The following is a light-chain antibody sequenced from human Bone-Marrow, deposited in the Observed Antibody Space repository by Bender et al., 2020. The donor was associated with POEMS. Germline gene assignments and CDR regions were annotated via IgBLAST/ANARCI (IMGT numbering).Light chain of an antibody. Sequence: QSVLTQPPSASGTPGQRVTISCSGGSSNIGAHAVNWYQHLPGTAPKLLIYSSHRRPSEVPDRFSGFKSGNTASLTISGLQSEDEADYYCAVWDDSLNGWVFGGGTKLTVL. CDR3: AVWDDSLNGWV. CDR1: SSNIGAHA. J-gene: IGLJ3*02. CDR2: SSH. V-gene: IGLV1-44*01.